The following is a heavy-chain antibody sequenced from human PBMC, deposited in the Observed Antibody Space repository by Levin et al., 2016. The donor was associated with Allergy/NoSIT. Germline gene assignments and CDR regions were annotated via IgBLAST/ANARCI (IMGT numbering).Heavy chain of an antibody. Sequence: WIRQPPGKGLEWIGYIYYSGSTYYNPSLKSRVTISVDTSKNQFSLKLSSVTAADTAVYYCAREGATGPRFYFDYWGQGTLVTVSS. V-gene: IGHV4-30-4*01. J-gene: IGHJ4*02. CDR2: IYYSGST. D-gene: IGHD4/OR15-4a*01. CDR3: AREGATGPRFYFDY.